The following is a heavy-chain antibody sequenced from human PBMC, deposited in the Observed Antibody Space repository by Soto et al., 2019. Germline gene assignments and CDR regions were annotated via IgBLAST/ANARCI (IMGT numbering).Heavy chain of an antibody. J-gene: IGHJ2*01. Sequence: QVQLVQSGGEVKKPGSAGTVSWKASGGTFSSYIISWVRRAPGQGLEWMGGIIPIYGTANYAQKFQGRVTITADESTSTAYMELSSLRSEDTAVYYCARGNHRWLQLWYFDLWGRGTLVTVSS. CDR1: GGTFSSYI. V-gene: IGHV1-69*12. CDR3: ARGNHRWLQLWYFDL. CDR2: IIPIYGTA. D-gene: IGHD5-12*01.